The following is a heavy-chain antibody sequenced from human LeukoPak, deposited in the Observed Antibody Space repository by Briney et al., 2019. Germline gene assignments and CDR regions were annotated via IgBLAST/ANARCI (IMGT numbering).Heavy chain of an antibody. D-gene: IGHD2-2*01. CDR2: ISGSGGST. J-gene: IGHJ4*02. CDR3: AKDTPLGYCSSTSCYAPFDY. V-gene: IGHV3-23*01. Sequence: GGSLRLSCAASGFTFSSYAMSWVRQAPGKGLEWVSAISGSGGSTYYADPVKGRFTISRDNSKNTLYLQMNSLRAEDTAVYYCAKDTPLGYCSSTSCYAPFDYWGQGTLVTVSS. CDR1: GFTFSSYA.